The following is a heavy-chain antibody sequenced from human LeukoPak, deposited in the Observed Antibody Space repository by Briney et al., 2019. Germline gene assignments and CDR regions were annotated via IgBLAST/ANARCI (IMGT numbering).Heavy chain of an antibody. Sequence: PSETLSLTCTVSGYSISSGYYWGWIRQPPGKGLEWIGSIYHSGSTYYNPSLKSRVTISVDTSKNQFSLKPSSVTAADTAVYYCARLLWFGEDFDYWGQGTLVTVSS. CDR3: ARLLWFGEDFDY. D-gene: IGHD3-10*01. CDR1: GYSISSGYY. V-gene: IGHV4-38-2*02. J-gene: IGHJ4*02. CDR2: IYHSGST.